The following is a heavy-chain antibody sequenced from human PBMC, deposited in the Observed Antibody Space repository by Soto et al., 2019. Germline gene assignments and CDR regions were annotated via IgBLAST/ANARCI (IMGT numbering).Heavy chain of an antibody. J-gene: IGHJ3*02. CDR3: ARDRGDSYASDAFDI. V-gene: IGHV3-66*01. D-gene: IGHD5-18*01. Sequence: EVQLVESGGGLVQPGGSLRLSCAASGFTVSSNYMSWVRQAPGKGLEWVSVIYSGGSTYYADSVKGRFTISRDNSKNTLYLQMNSLRAEDTAVYYCARDRGDSYASDAFDIWGQGTMVTVSS. CDR2: IYSGGST. CDR1: GFTVSSNY.